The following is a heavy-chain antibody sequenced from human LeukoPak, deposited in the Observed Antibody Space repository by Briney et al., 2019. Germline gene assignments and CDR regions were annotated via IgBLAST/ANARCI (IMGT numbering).Heavy chain of an antibody. V-gene: IGHV4-59*11. CDR1: DGSISGHY. Sequence: SETLSLTCNVSDGSISGHYWSCIRQPPGKGLDWIGYIYYSGRTKYNPSLQSRVTISVDTSKSHFSLKLTSVTAADTAVYYCARLLDNDSSGHPDTFDMWGQGTMVTVSS. D-gene: IGHD3-22*01. CDR2: IYYSGRT. J-gene: IGHJ3*02. CDR3: ARLLDNDSSGHPDTFDM.